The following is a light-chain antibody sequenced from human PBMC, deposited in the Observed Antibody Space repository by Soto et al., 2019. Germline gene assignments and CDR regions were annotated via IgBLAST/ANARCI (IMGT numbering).Light chain of an antibody. J-gene: IGKJ1*01. CDR1: QSLLNSSGFNY. CDR2: LGT. Sequence: IVMTQSPLSLPVTPVESASISCRSSQSLLNSSGFNYLDWYLQKPGQPPQLLITLGTNRASVVPDRFSGSGSGTDFTLKISRVEAEDVGVYDCMQALQTRTFGQGTKVESK. V-gene: IGKV2-28*01. CDR3: MQALQTRT.